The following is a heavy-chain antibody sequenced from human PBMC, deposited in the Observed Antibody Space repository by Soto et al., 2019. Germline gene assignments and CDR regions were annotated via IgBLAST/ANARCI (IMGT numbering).Heavy chain of an antibody. CDR3: AKDWRGTAMVYKWFDP. CDR1: GFTFNNYA. V-gene: IGHV3-23*01. D-gene: IGHD5-18*01. J-gene: IGHJ5*02. CDR2: ISGSGDST. Sequence: QPWGSLRLSCAASGFTFNNYAMSWFRRAPGKGLEWVSAISGSGDSTYYADSVKGRFTISRDNSNNRLYLQMNSLRAEDTAVYYCAKDWRGTAMVYKWFDPWGQGTLVTVSS.